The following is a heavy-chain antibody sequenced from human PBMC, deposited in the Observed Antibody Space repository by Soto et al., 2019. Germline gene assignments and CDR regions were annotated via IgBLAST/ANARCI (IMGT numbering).Heavy chain of an antibody. CDR2: INPNSGGT. V-gene: IGHV1-2*04. D-gene: IGHD4-17*01. CDR3: ERGGARGLRVTDDFDI. Sequence: ASVKVSCKASGYTFTGYYMHWVRQAPGQGLEWMGWINPNSGGTNYAQKFQGWVTMTRDTSISTAYMELSRLRSDDTAVYYCERGGARGLRVTDDFDIWGKERMVTV. J-gene: IGHJ3*02. CDR1: GYTFTGYY.